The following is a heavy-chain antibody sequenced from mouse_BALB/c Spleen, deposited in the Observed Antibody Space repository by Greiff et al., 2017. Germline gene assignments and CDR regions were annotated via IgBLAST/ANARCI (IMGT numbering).Heavy chain of an antibody. D-gene: IGHD1-1*01. CDR2: IWGGGST. CDR1: GFSLTDYG. V-gene: IGHV2-6-5*01. Sequence: VQVVESGPGLVAPSQSLSITCTVSGFSLTDYGVSWIRQPPGKGLEWLGVIWGGGSTYYNSALKSRLSISKDNSKSQVFLKMNSLQTDDTAMYYCAKQINYYGSSWFAYWGQGTLVTVSA. J-gene: IGHJ3*01. CDR3: AKQINYYGSSWFAY.